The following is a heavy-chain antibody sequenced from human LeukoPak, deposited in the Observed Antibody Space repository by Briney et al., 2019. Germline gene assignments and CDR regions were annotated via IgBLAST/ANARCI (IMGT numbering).Heavy chain of an antibody. J-gene: IGHJ4*02. CDR1: GDSISSYY. D-gene: IGHD1-26*01. V-gene: IGHV4-59*01. CDR2: IYYSGST. CDR3: ARAGSYYYVDY. Sequence: GSLRLSCTVSGDSISSYYWSWIRQPPGKGLEWIGYIYYSGSTNYNPSLKSRVTISLDTSKNQFSLQLSSVTAADTAVYYCARAGSYYYVDYWGQGTLVTVSS.